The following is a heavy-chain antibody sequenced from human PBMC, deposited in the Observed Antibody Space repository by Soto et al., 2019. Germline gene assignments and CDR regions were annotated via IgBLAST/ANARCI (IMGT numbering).Heavy chain of an antibody. D-gene: IGHD3-16*01. CDR1: GFTFSSYA. CDR3: ARDRPAKGGDAFDI. V-gene: IGHV3-30-3*01. J-gene: IGHJ3*02. CDR2: ISYDGSNK. Sequence: QVQLVESGGGVVQPGRSMRLSCAASGFTFSSYAMHWVRQAPGKGLEWVAVISYDGSNKYYADSVKGRFTISRDNSKNTLYLQMNSLRAEDTAVYYCARDRPAKGGDAFDIWGQGTMVTVSS.